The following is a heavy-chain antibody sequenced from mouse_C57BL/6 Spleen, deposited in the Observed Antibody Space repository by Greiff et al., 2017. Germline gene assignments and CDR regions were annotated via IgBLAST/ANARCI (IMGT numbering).Heavy chain of an antibody. V-gene: IGHV1-69*01. D-gene: IGHD2-3*01. CDR2: IDPTDSYT. Sequence: VQLQQSGAELVMPGASVKLSCKASGYTFTSYWMHWVKQRPGQGLEWIGEIDPTDSYTNYNQKFKGKTTLTVDKSSSTAYMQLSSLTSEDSAVYYCARGGGGYSHYDLDYWGQGTSVTVSS. CDR1: GYTFTSYW. J-gene: IGHJ4*01. CDR3: ARGGGGYSHYDLDY.